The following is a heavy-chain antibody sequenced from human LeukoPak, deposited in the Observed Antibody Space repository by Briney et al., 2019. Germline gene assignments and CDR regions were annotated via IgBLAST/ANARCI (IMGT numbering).Heavy chain of an antibody. CDR3: THLLRSGLLWFGKNKPYYGTDV. V-gene: IGHV3-15*01. D-gene: IGHD3-10*01. J-gene: IGHJ6*02. CDR1: GFTFSNAW. CDR2: IKSKTDGGTT. Sequence: PGGSLRLSWAAAGFTFSNAWMSWVRQAPGKGLEWVGRIKSKTDGGTTDYAAPVKGRFTISRDDSKNTLYLQMNSLKSEDTAVYYSTHLLRSGLLWFGKNKPYYGTDVWGQGTTVTVSS.